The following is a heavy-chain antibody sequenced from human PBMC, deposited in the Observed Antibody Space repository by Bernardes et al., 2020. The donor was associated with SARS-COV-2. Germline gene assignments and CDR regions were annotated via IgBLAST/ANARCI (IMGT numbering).Heavy chain of an antibody. Sequence: GGSLRLSCTASGFNFNNFWMHWVRQAPGKGLVWVSRINSDGSSTAYADSVKGRFTISRDNARKTLFVQMNSLRADDTAVYYCASRYCSGSSCSYYWGQGTLVTVSS. V-gene: IGHV3-74*01. D-gene: IGHD2-15*01. CDR2: INSDGSST. J-gene: IGHJ4*02. CDR1: GFNFNNFW. CDR3: ASRYCSGSSCSYY.